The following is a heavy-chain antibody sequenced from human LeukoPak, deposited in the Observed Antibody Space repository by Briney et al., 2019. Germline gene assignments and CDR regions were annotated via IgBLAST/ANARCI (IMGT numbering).Heavy chain of an antibody. V-gene: IGHV1-18*01. CDR3: AGAYYDFWSGYYKNHAFDI. Sequence: ASVKVSCKASGYTLTSYGISWVRQAPGQGLEWMGWISAYNGNTNYAQKLQGRVTMTTDTSTSTAYMELRSLRSDDTAVYYCAGAYYDFWSGYYKNHAFDIWGQGTMVTVSS. J-gene: IGHJ3*02. CDR2: ISAYNGNT. D-gene: IGHD3-3*01. CDR1: GYTLTSYG.